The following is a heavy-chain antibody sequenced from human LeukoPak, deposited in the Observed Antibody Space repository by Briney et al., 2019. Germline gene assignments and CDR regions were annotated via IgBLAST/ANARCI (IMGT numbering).Heavy chain of an antibody. CDR3: ASTYYYAVDV. CDR1: GDSISSDY. Sequence: PSESRSLTSTVTGDSISSDYWNWNRHPTSHRRDWNGYTQSSGRGNHSPSLKGRVTISLDTSKTQVSLKLNSVTAADTAVYYCASTYYYAVDVWGHGTAVTVSS. CDR2: TQSSGRG. V-gene: IGHV4-59*01. J-gene: IGHJ6*02.